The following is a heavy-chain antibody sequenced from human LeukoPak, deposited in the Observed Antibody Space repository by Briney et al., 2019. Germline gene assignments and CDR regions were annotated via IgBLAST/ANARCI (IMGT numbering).Heavy chain of an antibody. CDR3: AKGGLHLWWTNWFDP. CDR1: GGSFSNYF. Sequence: PSETLSLTCAVNGGSFSNYFWTWIRQSPGQELEWLGDIHNSGRVNFHPSLGSRVTISFDTSENQFSLKMTSVTAAYTGVYYCAKGGLHLWWTNWFDPWGQGTSVTVSS. D-gene: IGHD5-18*01. V-gene: IGHV4-34*01. J-gene: IGHJ5*02. CDR2: IHNSGRV.